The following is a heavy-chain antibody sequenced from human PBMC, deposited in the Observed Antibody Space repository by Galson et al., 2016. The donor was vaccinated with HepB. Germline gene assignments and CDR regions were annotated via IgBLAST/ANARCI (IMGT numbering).Heavy chain of an antibody. CDR3: AREGPTTFDY. D-gene: IGHD2/OR15-2a*01. CDR1: GASITTYY. Sequence: TLSLTCSVSGASITTYYWSWVRQSAGKGLEWLGRMYSTGTTNYNPSLKGRVTMSMDTSKNQFSLNLTSLTAADTAVYYCAREGPTTFDYWGQGTLVTVSS. V-gene: IGHV4-4*07. J-gene: IGHJ4*02. CDR2: MYSTGTT.